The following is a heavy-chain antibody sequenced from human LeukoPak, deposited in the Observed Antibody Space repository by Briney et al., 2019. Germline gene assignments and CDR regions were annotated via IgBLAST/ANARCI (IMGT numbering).Heavy chain of an antibody. CDR3: ARDLNAYCSGGSCYFDYYGMDV. Sequence: SETLSLTCTVSGGSISSYYWSWIRQPAGKGLEWIGRIYTSGSTNYNPSLKSRVTMSVDTSKNQFSLKLSPVTAADTAVYYCARDLNAYCSGGSCYFDYYGMDVWGQGTTVTVSS. J-gene: IGHJ6*02. V-gene: IGHV4-4*07. CDR1: GGSISSYY. D-gene: IGHD2-15*01. CDR2: IYTSGST.